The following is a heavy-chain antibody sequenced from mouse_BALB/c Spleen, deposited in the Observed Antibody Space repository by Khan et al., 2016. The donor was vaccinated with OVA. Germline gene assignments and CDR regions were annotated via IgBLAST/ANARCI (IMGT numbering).Heavy chain of an antibody. CDR1: GFTFSDYA. V-gene: IGHV1S137*01. Sequence: QVRLQQSGPEVVRPGVAVKISCKGSGFTFSDYAMHWVKQRHAKSLEWIGVISTYNGNTNYNQKFKGKATMTVDKSSRIVYMELTKLTSEDSAIYYCARGEFVLRLRGMDDWGQGTSVTVSS. D-gene: IGHD2-2*01. CDR3: ARGEFVLRLRGMDD. CDR2: ISTYNGNT. J-gene: IGHJ4*01.